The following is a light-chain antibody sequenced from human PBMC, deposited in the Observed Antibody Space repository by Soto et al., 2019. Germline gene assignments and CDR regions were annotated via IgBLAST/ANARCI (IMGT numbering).Light chain of an antibody. CDR1: QSVSSY. J-gene: IGKJ4*01. CDR3: QQRSNWPST. V-gene: IGKV3-11*01. Sequence: EIVLTQSPATLSLSPGERATLSCRASQSVSSYLAWYQQKPGQAPRLLIYDASNSATGIPARFSGSGSGTDFTLTITSLETEDFAVYDCQQRSNWPSTVGGGTKVEIK. CDR2: DAS.